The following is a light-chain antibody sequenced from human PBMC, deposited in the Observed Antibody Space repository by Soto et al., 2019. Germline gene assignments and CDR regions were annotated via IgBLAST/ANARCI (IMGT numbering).Light chain of an antibody. Sequence: ETVLTQSPGTLSLSPGDRVTLSCRASQSVTSGYSAWYQQKPGHPPRLLIYGAPSRATGIPDRFSGGGSGTGFTLTISRLEPEAFAMYYRPHYGTSPPLFTFGPGTKLDIK. J-gene: IGKJ3*01. CDR1: QSVTSGY. V-gene: IGKV3-20*01. CDR2: GAP. CDR3: PHYGTSPPLFT.